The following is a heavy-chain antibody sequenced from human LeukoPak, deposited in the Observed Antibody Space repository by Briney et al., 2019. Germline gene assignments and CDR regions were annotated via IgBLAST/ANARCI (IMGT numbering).Heavy chain of an antibody. V-gene: IGHV1-8*01. Sequence: GASVKVSCKASGYTFTSYDINWVRQATGQGLEWMGWMNPNSGNTGYAQKFQDRVTMTRNTSISTAYMELSSLRSEDTAVYYCARWWWGRDYSNYENWLDPWGQGTLVTVSS. J-gene: IGHJ5*02. CDR2: MNPNSGNT. CDR3: ARWWWGRDYSNYENWLDP. D-gene: IGHD4-11*01. CDR1: GYTFTSYD.